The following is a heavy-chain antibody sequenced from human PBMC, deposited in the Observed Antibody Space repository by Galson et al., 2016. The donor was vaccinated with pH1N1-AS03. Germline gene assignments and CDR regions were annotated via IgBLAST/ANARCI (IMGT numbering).Heavy chain of an antibody. CDR2: IIASVGIT. CDR1: GGTFSSHA. D-gene: IGHD4-17*01. V-gene: IGHV1-69*10. J-gene: IGHJ4*02. Sequence: SVKVSRKASGGTFSSHAISWVRQAPGQGLEWMGGIIASVGITSYAQKFQGRVTITAHESTSTAYMELSSLRSEDTAVYYCANRDYGFDYWGQGTLVTVSS. CDR3: ANRDYGFDY.